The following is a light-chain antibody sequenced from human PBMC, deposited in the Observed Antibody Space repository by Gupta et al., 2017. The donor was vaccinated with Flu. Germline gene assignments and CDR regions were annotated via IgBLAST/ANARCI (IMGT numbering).Light chain of an antibody. CDR2: KDY. J-gene: IGLJ2*01. V-gene: IGLV3-1*01. Sequence: SFELTQPPSVSVSPGQTASITCAGDKLGDKYVCWYQQKPGQSPALVIYKDYKRSTGIPERFSGSSSGNTATLTIGGTQVMDEADYYCQAWDTSSVVFGGGTKLTVL. CDR1: KLGDKY. CDR3: QAWDTSSVV.